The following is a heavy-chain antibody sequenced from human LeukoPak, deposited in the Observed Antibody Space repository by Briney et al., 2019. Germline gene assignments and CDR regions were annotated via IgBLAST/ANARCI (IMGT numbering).Heavy chain of an antibody. V-gene: IGHV3-33*01. D-gene: IGHD1-1*01. Sequence: GRSLRLSCAASGFTFSSYGMHWVRQAPGKGLEWVAVIWYDGSIKYYADSVKGRFTISRDNPKNTLYLQMNSLRAEDTAVYYCARDLQLERLSYYYGMDVWGQGTTDTVSS. CDR1: GFTFSSYG. CDR2: IWYDGSIK. CDR3: ARDLQLERLSYYYGMDV. J-gene: IGHJ6*02.